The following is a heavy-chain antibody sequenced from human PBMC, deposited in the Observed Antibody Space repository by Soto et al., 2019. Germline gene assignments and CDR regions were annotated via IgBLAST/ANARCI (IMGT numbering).Heavy chain of an antibody. CDR3: ARNGYDYGYSMDV. Sequence: SVKVSCKSSAGTFSRYAVSWVRQALGQGLEWMGGIIPILGTTNYAQKLQGRVTITADESTSTAYMEESSLRSDYTAVYYCARNGYDYGYSMDVWGQGTTVTVSS. CDR2: IIPILGTT. J-gene: IGHJ6*02. CDR1: AGTFSRYA. V-gene: IGHV1-69*13. D-gene: IGHD3-16*01.